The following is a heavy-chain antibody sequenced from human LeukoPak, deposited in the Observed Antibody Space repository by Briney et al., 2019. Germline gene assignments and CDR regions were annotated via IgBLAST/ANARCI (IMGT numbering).Heavy chain of an antibody. CDR3: ARDPFGGELDY. D-gene: IGHD2-21*01. V-gene: IGHV3-23*01. Sequence: TGGSLRLSCAASGFTFSSYAMSWVRQAPGKGLEWVSAISGSGDSTYYADSVKGRFTISRDNAKNTLYLQMNSLRAEDTAVYYCARDPFGGELDYWGQGTLVTVSS. CDR1: GFTFSSYA. CDR2: ISGSGDST. J-gene: IGHJ4*02.